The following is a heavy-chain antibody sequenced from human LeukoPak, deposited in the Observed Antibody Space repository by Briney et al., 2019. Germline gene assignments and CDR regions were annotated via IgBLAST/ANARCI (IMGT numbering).Heavy chain of an antibody. CDR1: GGSISSYY. D-gene: IGHD3-10*01. V-gene: IGHV4-4*07. Sequence: SETLSLTCTVSGGSISSYYWSWIRQPPGKGLEWIGRIYTSGITNYNPSLRSRVTMSIDTSKNQFSLKLSSVTAADTAIYYCARAPSSGSYTSEYWGQGTLVTVSS. CDR2: IYTSGIT. CDR3: ARAPSSGSYTSEY. J-gene: IGHJ4*02.